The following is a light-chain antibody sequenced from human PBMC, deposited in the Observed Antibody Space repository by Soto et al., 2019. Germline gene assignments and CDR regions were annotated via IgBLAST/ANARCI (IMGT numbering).Light chain of an antibody. CDR3: QSYDSSLSGWV. Sequence: QSVLTQPPSVSGAPGQRVTISCTGSSSNIVAIYDVHWYQQLPGTAPKLLIYGNPNRPSGVPDRFSGSKSGTSASLAITGLQAEDEADYYCQSYDSSLSGWVFGGGTKVTVL. CDR2: GNP. CDR1: SSNIVAIYD. V-gene: IGLV1-40*01. J-gene: IGLJ3*02.